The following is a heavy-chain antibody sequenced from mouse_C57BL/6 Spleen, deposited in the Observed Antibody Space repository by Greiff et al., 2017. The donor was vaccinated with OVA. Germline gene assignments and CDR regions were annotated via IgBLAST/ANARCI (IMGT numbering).Heavy chain of an antibody. CDR1: GFSFNTYA. CDR3: VRHDDGYYPWYFDV. J-gene: IGHJ1*03. V-gene: IGHV10-1*01. CDR2: IRSKSNNYAT. D-gene: IGHD2-3*01. Sequence: EVQGVESGGGLVQPKGSLKLSCAASGFSFNTYAMNWVRQAPGKGLEWVARIRSKSNNYATYYADSVKDRFTISRDDSESMLYLQMNNLKTEDTAMYYCVRHDDGYYPWYFDVWGTGTTVTVSS.